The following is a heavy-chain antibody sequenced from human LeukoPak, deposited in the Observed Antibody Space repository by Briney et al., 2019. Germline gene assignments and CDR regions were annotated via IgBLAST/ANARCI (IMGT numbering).Heavy chain of an antibody. J-gene: IGHJ4*02. V-gene: IGHV4-34*01. D-gene: IGHD1-1*01. CDR2: INHSGST. CDR3: ARQLAAYYYFDY. Sequence: SETLSLTCAVYGGSFSGYYWSWIRQPPGKGLEWIGEINHSGSTNYNPSLKSRVTISVDTSKNQFSLKLSSVTAADTAVYYCARQLAAYYYFDYWGQGTLVTVSS. CDR1: GGSFSGYY.